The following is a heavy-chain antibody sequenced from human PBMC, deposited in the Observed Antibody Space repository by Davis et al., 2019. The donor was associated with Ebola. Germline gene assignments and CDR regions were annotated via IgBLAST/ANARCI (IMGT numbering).Heavy chain of an antibody. CDR2: INPSGGST. J-gene: IGHJ4*02. Sequence: ASLMVSCKASGYTFTSYYMHWVRQAPGQGLEWMGIINPSGGSTSYAQKFQGRVTMTRDTSTSTVYMELSSLRSEDTAVYYCARAAHEGLDYWGQGTLVTVSS. V-gene: IGHV1-46*01. CDR3: ARAAHEGLDY. CDR1: GYTFTSYY.